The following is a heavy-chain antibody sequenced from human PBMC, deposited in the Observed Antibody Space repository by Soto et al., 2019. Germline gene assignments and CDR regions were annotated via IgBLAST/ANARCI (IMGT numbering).Heavy chain of an antibody. CDR2: IYTSASI. V-gene: IGHV4-4*07. J-gene: IGHJ6*02. CDR3: ARDREAGYNFYYGMDV. D-gene: IGHD6-19*01. CDR1: GADINTYS. Sequence: SETLSLTCSVSGADINTYSWTWIRQPAGKGLEWIGRIYTSASINYNPSLKGRVTLSVDTSTNQVSLRLASVTAADTAIYYCARDREAGYNFYYGMDVWRQGTTVTVSS.